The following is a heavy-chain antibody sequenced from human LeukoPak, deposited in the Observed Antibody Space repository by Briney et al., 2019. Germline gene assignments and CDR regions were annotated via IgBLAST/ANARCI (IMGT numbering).Heavy chain of an antibody. D-gene: IGHD5-18*01. J-gene: IGHJ4*02. V-gene: IGHV3-7*01. CDR2: IKEDGSDK. CDR1: GVIFSGYW. CDR3: ARDAGYGYDRFDY. Sequence: GRSLRLSCAASGVIFSGYWIASVREAAGKGLEWWANIKEDGSDKNYVDSVKGRFTISRDNAKTSLYLQMNSLRAEDTAVYYCARDAGYGYDRFDYWGQGTQVTVSS.